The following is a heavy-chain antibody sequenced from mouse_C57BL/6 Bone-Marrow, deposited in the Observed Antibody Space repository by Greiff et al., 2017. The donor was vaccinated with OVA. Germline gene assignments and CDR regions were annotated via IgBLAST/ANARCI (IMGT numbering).Heavy chain of an antibody. CDR3: VREGGLRLYCDY. CDR1: GFTFNTYA. J-gene: IGHJ2*01. D-gene: IGHD2-4*01. Sequence: EVQRVESGGGLVQPKGSLKLSCAASGFTFNTYAMHWVRQAPGKGLEWVARIRSKSSNYATYYADSVKDRFTISRDDSQSMLYLQMNNLKTEDTAMYYCVREGGLRLYCDYWGQGTTLTVSS. CDR2: IRSKSSNYAT. V-gene: IGHV10-3*01.